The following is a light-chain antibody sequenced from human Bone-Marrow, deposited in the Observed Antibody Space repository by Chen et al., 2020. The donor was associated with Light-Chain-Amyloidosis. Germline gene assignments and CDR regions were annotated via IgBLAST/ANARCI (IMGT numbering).Light chain of an antibody. CDR2: EVT. Sequence: QSALTQPDSVSGSPDQSITISCTGTSSDVGGDNHVSWYQQHPDKVPKHMIYEVTNRPSWVPDRLSGSKSVDTASLTISGLQTGGEAGYFCYSYTITNPLVFVSGTRVTVL. CDR3: YSYTITNPLV. V-gene: IGLV2-14*01. J-gene: IGLJ1*01. CDR1: SSDVGGDNH.